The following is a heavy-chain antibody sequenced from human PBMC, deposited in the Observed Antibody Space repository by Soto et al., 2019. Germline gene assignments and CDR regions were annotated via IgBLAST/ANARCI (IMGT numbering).Heavy chain of an antibody. Sequence: GEPLKISCKGFGYNFGNTWISWVRQVPGKGLEWMWVIYPVHSSDSFYRPSFPGQVTMSADNAINTSYLEWARLKAAHSSMYYCATYAMRLTGVFDYWGQGTLVTVSS. CDR2: IYPVHSSDS. V-gene: IGHV5-51*01. J-gene: IGHJ4*01. D-gene: IGHD3-9*01. CDR3: ATYAMRLTGVFDY. CDR1: GYNFGNTW.